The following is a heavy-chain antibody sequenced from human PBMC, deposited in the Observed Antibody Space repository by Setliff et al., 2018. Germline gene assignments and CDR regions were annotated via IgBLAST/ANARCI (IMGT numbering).Heavy chain of an antibody. CDR1: GGSISSSSYY. Sequence: PSETLSLTCTVSGGSISSSSYYWGWIRQPAGKGLEWIGCVYYSGNTYYSPSLKSRVTMFVDTSKNQFSLMLYSVTAADTAVYYCARSFSRREKFLLDYWGQGALVTVSS. CDR2: VYYSGNT. CDR3: ARSFSRREKFLLDY. V-gene: IGHV4-39*01. J-gene: IGHJ4*02.